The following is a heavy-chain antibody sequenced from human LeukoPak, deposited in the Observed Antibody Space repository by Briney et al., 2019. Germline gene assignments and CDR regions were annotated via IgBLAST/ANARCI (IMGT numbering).Heavy chain of an antibody. CDR1: GFTFSSYA. D-gene: IGHD1-26*01. V-gene: IGHV3-23*01. CDR3: AKVAEVGATGYYYYMDV. J-gene: IGHJ6*03. Sequence: GGSLRLSCAASGFTFSSYAMSRVRQAPGKGLEWVSAISGSGGCTYYADSVKGRFTISRDNAKNSLYLQMNSLRAEDTAVYYCAKVAEVGATGYYYYMDVWGKGTTVTISS. CDR2: ISGSGGCT.